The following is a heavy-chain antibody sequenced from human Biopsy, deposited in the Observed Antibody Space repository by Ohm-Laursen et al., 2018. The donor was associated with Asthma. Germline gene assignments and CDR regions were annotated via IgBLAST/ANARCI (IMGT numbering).Heavy chain of an antibody. J-gene: IGHJ4*02. CDR3: AGFVQAEEGVF. CDR2: INGDGSQK. V-gene: IGHV3-7*01. Sequence: GSLRLSCSASGFTFGDYRMSWGRQTPGKGLEWVATINGDGSQKSYVDSVTGRFTISRDNSKNSLHLEMNSLRAEDTAVYFCAGFVQAEEGVFWGQGARVTVSS. CDR1: GFTFGDYR. D-gene: IGHD2-15*01.